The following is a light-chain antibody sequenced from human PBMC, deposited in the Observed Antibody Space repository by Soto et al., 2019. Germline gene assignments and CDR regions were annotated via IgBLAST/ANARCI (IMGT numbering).Light chain of an antibody. V-gene: IGLV2-14*03. Sequence: QSVLTQPASVSGSPGQSITISCTGTSSDVGGYNYVSWYQQHPGKAPKLIIYDVSNRPSGVSNRFSGSKSGSTAALTISGLQAEDEADYYCSSYTSSSTPVVFGGGTKLTV. J-gene: IGLJ2*01. CDR3: SSYTSSSTPVV. CDR1: SSDVGGYNY. CDR2: DVS.